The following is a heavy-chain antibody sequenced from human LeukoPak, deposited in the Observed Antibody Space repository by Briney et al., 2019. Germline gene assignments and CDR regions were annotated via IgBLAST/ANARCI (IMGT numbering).Heavy chain of an antibody. CDR3: ARAEYSSSWGYFYYYYYMDV. CDR2: MNPNTGNA. Sequence: ASVKVSCKAFGYTFTSYDINWVRQASGQGLEWMGWMNPNTGNAGYAQKFQGRVTITRDTSISTVYMELSSLRSEDTAVYYCARAEYSSSWGYFYYYYYMDVWGKGTTVTISS. J-gene: IGHJ6*03. V-gene: IGHV1-8*03. CDR1: GYTFTSYD. D-gene: IGHD6-13*01.